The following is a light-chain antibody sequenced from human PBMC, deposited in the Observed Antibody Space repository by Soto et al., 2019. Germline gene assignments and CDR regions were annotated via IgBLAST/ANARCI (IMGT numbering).Light chain of an antibody. CDR2: EGS. CDR3: SSFAGINNLL. V-gene: IGLV2-8*01. J-gene: IGLJ2*01. CDR1: SSDVGAYDY. Sequence: QSVLTQPPSASGSPGQSVTISCTGTSSDVGAYDYVSWYQQHPGKAPKLMIYEGSQRPSGVPDRFSGSKSGNTASLTISGLQAEDEGDYYCSSFAGINNLLFGGGTKLTVL.